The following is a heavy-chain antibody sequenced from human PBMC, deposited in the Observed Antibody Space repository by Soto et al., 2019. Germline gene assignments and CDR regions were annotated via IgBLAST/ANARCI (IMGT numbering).Heavy chain of an antibody. V-gene: IGHV3-53*01. CDR3: ATTVTTHYYYGMDV. Sequence: GGSLRLSCAASGFTVSSNYMSWVRQAPGKGLEWVSVIYSGGSTYYADSVKGRFTISRDNSKNTLYLQMNSLRAEDTAVYYCATTVTTHYYYGMDVWGQGTTVTVS. J-gene: IGHJ6*02. CDR1: GFTVSSNY. CDR2: IYSGGST. D-gene: IGHD4-17*01.